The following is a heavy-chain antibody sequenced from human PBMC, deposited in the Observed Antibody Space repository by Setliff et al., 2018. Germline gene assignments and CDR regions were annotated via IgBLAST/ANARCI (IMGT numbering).Heavy chain of an antibody. CDR1: GRSISSHY. Sequence: SETLSLTCTVSGRSISSHYWSWIRQPPGKGLEWIGSIYHSGSTYYNPSLKSRVTISVDTSKNQFSLKLSSVTAADTAVYYCASCPFFDYGDPKVAWWYFDLWGRGTLVTVSS. V-gene: IGHV4-38-2*02. CDR3: ASCPFFDYGDPKVAWWYFDL. J-gene: IGHJ2*01. D-gene: IGHD4-17*01. CDR2: IYHSGST.